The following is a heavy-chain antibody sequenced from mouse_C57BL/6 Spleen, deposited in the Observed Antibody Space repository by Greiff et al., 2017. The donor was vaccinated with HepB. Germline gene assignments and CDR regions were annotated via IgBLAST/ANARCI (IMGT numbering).Heavy chain of an antibody. V-gene: IGHV1-50*01. J-gene: IGHJ2*01. CDR2: IDPSDSYT. CDR1: GYTFTSYW. Sequence: QVQLQQSGAELVKPGASVKLSCKASGYTFTSYWMQWVKQRPGQGLEWIGEIDPSDSYTNYNQKFKGKATLTVDTSSSTAYMQLSSLTSEDSAVYYCARGDYYGSSYGDYWGQGTTLTVSS. CDR3: ARGDYYGSSYGDY. D-gene: IGHD1-1*01.